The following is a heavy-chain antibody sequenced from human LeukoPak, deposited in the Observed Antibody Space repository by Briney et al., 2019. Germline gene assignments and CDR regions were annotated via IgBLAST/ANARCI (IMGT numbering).Heavy chain of an antibody. V-gene: IGHV1-69*05. CDR3: ANSRSYCSSTSCSHTYYYYYMDV. CDR2: IIPIFGTA. CDR1: GYTFTGYY. Sequence: SVKVSCKASGYTFTGYYMHWVRQAPGQGLEWMGGIIPIFGTANYAQKFQGRVTITTDESTSTAYMELSSLRPEDTAVYYCANSRSYCSSTSCSHTYYYYYMDVWGKGTTVTVSS. D-gene: IGHD2-2*01. J-gene: IGHJ6*03.